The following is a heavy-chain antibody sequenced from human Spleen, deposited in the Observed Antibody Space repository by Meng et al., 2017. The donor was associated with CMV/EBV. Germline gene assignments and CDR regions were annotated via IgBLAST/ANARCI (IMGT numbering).Heavy chain of an antibody. V-gene: IGHV1-69*05. CDR3: ARDRTRNRFDY. CDR2: VIPIFGKR. CDR1: GNNLKSYT. D-gene: IGHD1-14*01. J-gene: IGHJ4*02. Sequence: YCKVSGNNLKSYTLNWVRQAPEEGLKWMGMVIPIFGKREYAEKFKGRVTITTDEATTTAYMELSSLKSDDTAVYYCARDRTRNRFDYWGQGTLVTVSS.